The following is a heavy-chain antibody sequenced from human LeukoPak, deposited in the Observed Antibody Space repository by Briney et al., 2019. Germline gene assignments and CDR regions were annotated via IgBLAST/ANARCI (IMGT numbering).Heavy chain of an antibody. CDR3: ARVAGSIDY. D-gene: IGHD6-19*01. CDR1: GYTFTTYD. V-gene: IGHV1-8*03. Sequence: GASVKGSCKASGYTFTTYDINWVRQATGQGLEWMGWMNPNSGYTGYAQKFQGRVTITRDTSISTAYMELSSLRSEDTAVYYCARVAGSIDYWGQGTLVTVSS. CDR2: MNPNSGYT. J-gene: IGHJ4*02.